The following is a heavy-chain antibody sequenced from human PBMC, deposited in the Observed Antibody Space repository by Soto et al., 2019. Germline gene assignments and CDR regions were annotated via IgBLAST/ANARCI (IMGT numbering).Heavy chain of an antibody. CDR1: GFTFSSYW. CDR3: ARDRADILTGYHYYFDY. V-gene: IGHV3-7*01. J-gene: IGHJ4*02. D-gene: IGHD3-9*01. Sequence: GGSLRLSCAASGFTFSSYWMSWVRQAPGKGLEWVANIKQDGSEKYYVDSVKGRFTISRDNAKNSLYLQMNSLRAEDTAVYYCARDRADILTGYHYYFDYWGQGTLVTVSS. CDR2: IKQDGSEK.